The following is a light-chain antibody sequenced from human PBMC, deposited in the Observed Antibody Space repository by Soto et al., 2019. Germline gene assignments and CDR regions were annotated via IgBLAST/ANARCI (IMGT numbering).Light chain of an antibody. Sequence: QSVLTQPASVSGSPGQSITISCTGTSTDVGNYNLVSWYQQQHPGKTPKLMIYDVSKRPSGVSNRFSGSKSGNTASLTISGLQAEDEADYYCSPYAGSGTYDRFGTGTKVTVL. J-gene: IGLJ1*01. CDR3: SPYAGSGTYDR. CDR2: DVS. CDR1: STDVGNYNL. V-gene: IGLV2-23*02.